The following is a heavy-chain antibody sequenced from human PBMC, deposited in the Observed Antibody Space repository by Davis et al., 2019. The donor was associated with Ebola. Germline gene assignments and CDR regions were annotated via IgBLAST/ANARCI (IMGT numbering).Heavy chain of an antibody. Sequence: MPSETLSLTCAVYGGSFSEYFWSWVRLSPGKGLEWIGEISHGGGSNCNPSLRSRVAISVDTPKNQFSLKMNHVTAADTAVYYCARTTKTSISASGLGYTYFDPWSQGTLVTVSS. J-gene: IGHJ5*02. CDR2: ISHGGGS. V-gene: IGHV4-34*01. D-gene: IGHD1-1*01. CDR1: GGSFSEYF. CDR3: ARTTKTSISASGLGYTYFDP.